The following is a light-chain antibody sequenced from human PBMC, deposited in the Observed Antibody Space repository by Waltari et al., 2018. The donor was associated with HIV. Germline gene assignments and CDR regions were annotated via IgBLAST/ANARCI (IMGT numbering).Light chain of an antibody. V-gene: IGKV1-12*01. J-gene: IGKJ1*01. Sequence: DIKMTQSPSLVSASVGDSVTITCRASQSIVTWLSWYQQKPGTAPALLIFASSRLQGGLPGRFSGSGSGTNFTLTIRNIQPDDFAIYHCQQAHSLPWTFGQGTKVE. CDR3: QQAHSLPWT. CDR2: ASS. CDR1: QSIVTW.